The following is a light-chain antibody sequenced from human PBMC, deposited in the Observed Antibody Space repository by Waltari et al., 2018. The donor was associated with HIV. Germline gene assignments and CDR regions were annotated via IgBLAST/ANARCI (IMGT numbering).Light chain of an antibody. CDR1: SSDVGGYKY. CDR2: VVG. Sequence: QSALTQPASVSGSPGQSITISCTGTSSDVGGYKYVSWYQQHPGKAPGLMIYVVGNRPSGVSNRFSGSKSGDTASLTISGLQAEDEAAYYCSSYTSSNTLRFGGGTKLTVL. V-gene: IGLV2-14*01. J-gene: IGLJ2*01. CDR3: SSYTSSNTLR.